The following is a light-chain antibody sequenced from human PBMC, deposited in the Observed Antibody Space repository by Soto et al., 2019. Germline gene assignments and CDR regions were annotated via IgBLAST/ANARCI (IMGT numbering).Light chain of an antibody. J-gene: IGLJ2*01. CDR2: DVT. Sequence: QSALTQPASVSGSPGQSITISCTGTSSDVAGYNYVSWYQQHPGKAPKLMIYDVTNWPSGVSNRFSGSKSGNTASLTISGLQAEDEADYYCSSYTSSSTLIFGGGTKLTVL. CDR3: SSYTSSSTLI. CDR1: SSDVAGYNY. V-gene: IGLV2-14*01.